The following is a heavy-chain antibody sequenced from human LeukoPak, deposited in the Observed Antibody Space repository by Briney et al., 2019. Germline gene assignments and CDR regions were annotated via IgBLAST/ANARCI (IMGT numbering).Heavy chain of an antibody. CDR1: GFTFSSYA. J-gene: IGHJ6*02. V-gene: IGHV3-30-3*01. CDR2: ISYDGSNK. Sequence: GGSLRLSCAASGFTFSSYAMHWVRQAPGKGLEWVAVISYDGSNKYYADSVKGRFTISRDNSKNTLYLQMNSLRAEDTAVYYCATSPMVRGGIGMDVWGQGTTVTVSS. D-gene: IGHD3-10*01. CDR3: ATSPMVRGGIGMDV.